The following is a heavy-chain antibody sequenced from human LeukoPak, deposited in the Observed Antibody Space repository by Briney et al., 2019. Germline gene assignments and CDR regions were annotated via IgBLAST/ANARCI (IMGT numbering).Heavy chain of an antibody. D-gene: IGHD3-10*01. CDR1: GYTFTSYG. CDR3: ARDLWFGESLDAFDI. J-gene: IGHJ3*02. V-gene: IGHV1-18*01. Sequence: ASVKVSCKASGYTFTSYGISWVRQAPGQGLEWVGWISAYNGNTNYAQKLQGRVTMTADTSTSTAYMELRSLRSDDTAVYYCARDLWFGESLDAFDIWGQGTMVTVSS. CDR2: ISAYNGNT.